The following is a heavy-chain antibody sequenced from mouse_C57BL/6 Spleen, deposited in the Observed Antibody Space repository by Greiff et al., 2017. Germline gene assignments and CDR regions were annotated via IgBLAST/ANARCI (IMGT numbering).Heavy chain of an antibody. CDR1: GFTFSSYA. Sequence: EVQVVESGGGLVKPGGSLKLSCAASGFTFSSYAMSWVRQTPEKRLEWVATISDGGSYTYYPDNVKGRFTISGDNDNNPLYLQMSPPKSEDTAIYYCAIAGYYGSSLWFAYWGQGTLVTVSA. J-gene: IGHJ3*01. CDR2: ISDGGSYT. D-gene: IGHD1-1*01. CDR3: AIAGYYGSSLWFAY. V-gene: IGHV5-4*01.